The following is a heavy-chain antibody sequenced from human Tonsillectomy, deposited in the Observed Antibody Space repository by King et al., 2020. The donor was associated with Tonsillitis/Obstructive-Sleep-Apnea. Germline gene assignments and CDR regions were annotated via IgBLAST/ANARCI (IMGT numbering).Heavy chain of an antibody. CDR3: VKGTSGEFYYYYMDV. D-gene: IGHD3-10*01. V-gene: IGHV3-64D*06. CDR1: GFTFRSYA. CDR2: ISSNGGSK. J-gene: IGHJ6*03. Sequence: VQLVESGGGLVQPGGSLRVSCSASGFTFRSYAMHWVRQAPGKGLEYVSAISSNGGSKYYADSVKGRFTISRDNSKNTLYLQMSSLRGEDTAVYYCVKGTSGEFYYYYMDVWGKGTTVTVSS.